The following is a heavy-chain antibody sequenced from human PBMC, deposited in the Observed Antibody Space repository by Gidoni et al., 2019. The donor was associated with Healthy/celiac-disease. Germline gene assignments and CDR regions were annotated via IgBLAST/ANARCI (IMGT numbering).Heavy chain of an antibody. CDR3: ARNYDSSGYVLND. J-gene: IGHJ4*02. V-gene: IGHV1-69*02. D-gene: IGHD3-22*01. CDR2: IIPILGIA. CDR1: GGTFSSYT. Sequence: QVQLVQSGAEVKKPGSSVKVSCKASGGTFSSYTISWVRQAPGQGLEWMGRIIPILGIANYAQKFQGIVTITADKSTSTAYMELSSLRSEDTAVYYCARNYDSSGYVLNDWGQGTLVTVSS.